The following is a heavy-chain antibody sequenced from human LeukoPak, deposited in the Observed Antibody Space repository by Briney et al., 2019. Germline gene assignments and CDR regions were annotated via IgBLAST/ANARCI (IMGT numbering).Heavy chain of an antibody. Sequence: GASVKVSCKASGHTFSNFDINWVRQAPGQGLEWVGWMNPVSGDAGSAQKFQGRVTLTRNTSITTAYMELSSLRSDDTAVYYCADETQGYSSSSGLRWGQGTLVTVSS. J-gene: IGHJ4*02. CDR2: MNPVSGDA. V-gene: IGHV1-8*01. CDR3: ADETQGYSSSSGLR. CDR1: GHTFSNFD. D-gene: IGHD6-6*01.